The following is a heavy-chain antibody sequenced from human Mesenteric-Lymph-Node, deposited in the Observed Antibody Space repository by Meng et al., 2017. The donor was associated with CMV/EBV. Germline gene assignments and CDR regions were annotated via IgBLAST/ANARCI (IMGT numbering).Heavy chain of an antibody. Sequence: GESLKISCTTSGFTFSNYAIHWVRQAPGKGLEWVAFIQYDGSENFYADSVKGRFTTSRDNSKNTLYLQMNRLRAEDTAIYYCAKDKPYGMDVWGQGTTVTVSS. V-gene: IGHV3-30*02. CDR3: AKDKPYGMDV. J-gene: IGHJ6*02. CDR2: IQYDGSEN. CDR1: GFTFSNYA.